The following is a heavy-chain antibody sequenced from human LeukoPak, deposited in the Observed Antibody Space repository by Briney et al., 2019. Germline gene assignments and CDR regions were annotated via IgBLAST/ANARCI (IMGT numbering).Heavy chain of an antibody. J-gene: IGHJ4*02. CDR2: IYYSGST. CDR3: ARDLSSAFDY. Sequence: SETLSLTCTVSGGSISSSSYYWGWIRQPPGKGLEWIGSIYYSGSTYYNPSLKSRVTISVDTSKNQFSLKLSSVTAADTAVYYCARDLSSAFDYWGQGTLVTVSS. V-gene: IGHV4-39*07. CDR1: GGSISSSSYY. D-gene: IGHD2-2*01.